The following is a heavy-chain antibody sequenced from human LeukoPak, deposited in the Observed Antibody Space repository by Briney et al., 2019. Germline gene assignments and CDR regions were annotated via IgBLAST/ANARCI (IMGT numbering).Heavy chain of an antibody. CDR1: GYTFTSYG. D-gene: IGHD4-23*01. V-gene: IGHV1-18*01. CDR2: ISTYNGNT. J-gene: IGHJ5*02. CDR3: ARATLALNWFDP. Sequence: ASVKVSCKASGYTFTSYGISWVRQAPGQGLEWMGWISTYNGNTNYAQKLQGRVTMTTDTSTSTAYMELRSLRSDDTGVYYCARATLALNWFDPWGQGTLVTVSS.